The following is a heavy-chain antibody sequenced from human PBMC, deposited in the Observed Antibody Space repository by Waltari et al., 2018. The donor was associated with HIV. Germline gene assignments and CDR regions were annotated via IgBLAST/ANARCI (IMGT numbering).Heavy chain of an antibody. V-gene: IGHV1-69*06. CDR3: ASGGSAVTYFDF. Sequence: QVRLVQSGAEVKKPGSSVKVSCKASGGSFSTSAVAWVRQAPGHGLEWMGGIIPMLDTTNYAQKFQGRVTITADKSTNTAYLEVSRLSSEDTAIYFCASGGSAVTYFDFWGQGTMVTVSS. CDR2: IIPMLDTT. CDR1: GGSFSTSA. D-gene: IGHD4-17*01. J-gene: IGHJ4*02.